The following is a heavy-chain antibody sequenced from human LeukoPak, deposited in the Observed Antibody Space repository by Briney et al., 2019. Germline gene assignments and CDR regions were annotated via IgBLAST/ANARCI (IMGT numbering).Heavy chain of an antibody. CDR3: ARDDYGGNVIDY. V-gene: IGHV3-7*01. D-gene: IGHD4-23*01. CDR1: GFTFSTFS. CDR2: IKHDGSEK. J-gene: IGHJ4*02. Sequence: GGSLRLSCAASGFTFSTFSMTWVRQAPGKGLEWVANIKHDGSEKYYVDSVKGRFTISRDNAKNSLYLQMNSLRAEDTAVYYCARDDYGGNVIDYWGQGTLVTVSS.